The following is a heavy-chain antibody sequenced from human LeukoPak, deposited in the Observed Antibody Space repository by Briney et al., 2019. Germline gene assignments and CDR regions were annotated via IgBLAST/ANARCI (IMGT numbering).Heavy chain of an antibody. Sequence: HGESLKISCKGSGYSFTSYWIGWVRQMPGKGLEWMGIIYPGDSDTRYSPSFQGQVTISADKSISTAYLQWSSLKASDTAMYYCVLRPRWLQFGPVDYWGQGTLVTVSS. D-gene: IGHD5-24*01. CDR3: VLRPRWLQFGPVDY. V-gene: IGHV5-51*01. CDR2: IYPGDSDT. J-gene: IGHJ4*02. CDR1: GYSFTSYW.